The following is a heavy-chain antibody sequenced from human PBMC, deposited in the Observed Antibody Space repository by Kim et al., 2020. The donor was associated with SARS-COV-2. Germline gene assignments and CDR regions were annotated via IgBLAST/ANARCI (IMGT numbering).Heavy chain of an antibody. CDR3: ARSSSSEGYYYYGMDV. Sequence: KFQGRVTITADKSTSTAYMELSSLRSEDTAVYYCARSSSSEGYYYYGMDVWGQGTTVTVSS. J-gene: IGHJ6*02. V-gene: IGHV1-69*02. D-gene: IGHD6-6*01.